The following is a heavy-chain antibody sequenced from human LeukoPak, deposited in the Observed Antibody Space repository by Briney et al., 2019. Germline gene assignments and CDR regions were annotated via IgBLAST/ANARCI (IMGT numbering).Heavy chain of an antibody. V-gene: IGHV3-43*02. CDR1: GFSFDGNA. Sequence: PGGSLRLSCAASGFSFDGNAMYWVRQAPGKGLEWVSLISGDGATTYYADSVKGRFNISRDNSKSSLYLQMNSLRSEDTALYYCAKDNQRGGFQHWGQGTLVTVSS. CDR3: AKDNQRGGFQH. D-gene: IGHD3-16*01. J-gene: IGHJ1*01. CDR2: ISGDGATT.